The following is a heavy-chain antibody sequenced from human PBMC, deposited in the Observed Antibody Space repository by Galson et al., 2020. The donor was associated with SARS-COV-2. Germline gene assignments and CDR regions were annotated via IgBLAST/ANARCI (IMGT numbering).Heavy chain of an antibody. V-gene: IGHV1-69*13. J-gene: IGHJ5*02. D-gene: IGHD1-1*01. CDR3: ARGGWNRRGLYNWFDP. CDR1: GGTFSSYA. Sequence: SVKVSCKASGGTFSSYAISWVRQAPGQGLEWMGGIIPIFGTANYAQKFQGRVTITADESTSTAYMELSSLRSEDTAVYYCARGGWNRRGLYNWFDPWGQGTLVTVSS. CDR2: IIPIFGTA.